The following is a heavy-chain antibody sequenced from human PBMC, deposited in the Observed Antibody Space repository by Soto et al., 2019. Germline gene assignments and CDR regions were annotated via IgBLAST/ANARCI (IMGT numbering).Heavy chain of an antibody. CDR1: GYTFTSYY. CDR2: INPSGGST. V-gene: IGHV1-46*01. CDR3: ARDLTSTSSVWLDT. D-gene: IGHD7-27*01. J-gene: IGHJ5*02. Sequence: SVKGSCKASGYTFTSYYMHWVRQAPGQGLEWRGIINPSGGSTSYAQKFQGRGTMTEDTSTSTVYMELSSRRSEDTAVYYCARDLTSTSSVWLDTWGQGTPVTVSS.